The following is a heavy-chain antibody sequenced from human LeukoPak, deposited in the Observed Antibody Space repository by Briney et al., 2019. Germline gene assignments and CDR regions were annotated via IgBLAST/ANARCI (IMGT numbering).Heavy chain of an antibody. J-gene: IGHJ6*02. D-gene: IGHD1-26*01. CDR1: GGSISGNY. V-gene: IGHV4-59*01. CDR3: ARIGIDYDMDV. CDR2: IHYRGKA. Sequence: SETLSLTCTVSGGSISGNYWTWARQPPGKGLEWIGQIHYRGKADYNPSLRSRIIISADTSKNQMFLRLSSVTAADTAVYYCARIGIDYDMDVWGQGTKVTVSS.